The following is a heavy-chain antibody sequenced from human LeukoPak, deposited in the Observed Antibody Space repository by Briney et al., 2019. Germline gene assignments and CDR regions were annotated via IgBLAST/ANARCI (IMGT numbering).Heavy chain of an antibody. Sequence: KPSETLSLTCTVSGGSISSYYWSWIRQPPGKGLEWIGYIYYSGSTNYNPSPKSRVTISVDTSKNQFSLKLSSVTAADTAVYYCARSPAAVVWFDPWGQGTLVTVSS. CDR3: ARSPAAVVWFDP. J-gene: IGHJ5*02. D-gene: IGHD2-2*01. CDR2: IYYSGST. V-gene: IGHV4-59*01. CDR1: GGSISSYY.